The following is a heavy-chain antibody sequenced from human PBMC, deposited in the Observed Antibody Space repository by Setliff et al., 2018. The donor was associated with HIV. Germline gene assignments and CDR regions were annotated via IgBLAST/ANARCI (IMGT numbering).Heavy chain of an antibody. CDR2: VFFSGVA. D-gene: IGHD3-16*01. J-gene: IGHJ4*02. V-gene: IGHV4-59*01. CDR3: ARDLASSYFDF. Sequence: LSLTCTVSGGSMTGYFWSWIRQPPGKGLEWIGNVFFSGVATYNPSLKSRVTVSIQTSRSQFSLTLRSVTAADTATYYCARDLASSYFDFWGQGALVTVSS. CDR1: GGSMTGYF.